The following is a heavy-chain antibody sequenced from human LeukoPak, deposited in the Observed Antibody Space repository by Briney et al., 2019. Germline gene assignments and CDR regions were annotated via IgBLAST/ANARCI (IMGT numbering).Heavy chain of an antibody. J-gene: IGHJ5*02. Sequence: ASVTLSCKASGYTFTSYGINWVRQAPGQGLGWMGWISAYNGNTDYAQRLQGRVTMTTDTSTSTAYMELRSLRSDDTAVYYCARGGRVTATGVWFDPWGQGTLVTVSS. V-gene: IGHV1-18*01. D-gene: IGHD1-20*01. CDR3: ARGGRVTATGVWFDP. CDR1: GYTFTSYG. CDR2: ISAYNGNT.